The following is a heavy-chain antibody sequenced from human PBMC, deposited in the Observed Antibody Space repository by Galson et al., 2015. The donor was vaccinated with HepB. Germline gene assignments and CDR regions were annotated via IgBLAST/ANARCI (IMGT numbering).Heavy chain of an antibody. CDR3: AKSPYDYDSAGYLSAIDY. D-gene: IGHD3-22*01. CDR1: GFTFTNYA. J-gene: IGHJ4*02. V-gene: IGHV3-23*01. CDR2: VSDSGGST. Sequence: SLRLSCAASGFTFTNYAMSWVRQGPGKGLEWVSAVSDSGGSTFYADSVKGRFTISRDNSRNTLYLQLNSVRVEDTAVYYCAKSPYDYDSAGYLSAIDYWGQGTLVAVSS.